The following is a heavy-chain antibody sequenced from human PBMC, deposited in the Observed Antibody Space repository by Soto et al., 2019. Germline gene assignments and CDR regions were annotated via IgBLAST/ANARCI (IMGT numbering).Heavy chain of an antibody. Sequence: SETLSLTCSVSGGSISSFAYYWDWIRQPPGKGLEWIGTVYYNENTYYNPSLKSRVTISVDTAKNQFSLNLRSVTAADTAIYFCARRERYYGSPGWFDPWGQGTLVTVSS. CDR2: VYYNENT. J-gene: IGHJ5*02. CDR3: ARRERYYGSPGWFDP. V-gene: IGHV4-39*01. D-gene: IGHD3-10*01. CDR1: GGSISSFAYY.